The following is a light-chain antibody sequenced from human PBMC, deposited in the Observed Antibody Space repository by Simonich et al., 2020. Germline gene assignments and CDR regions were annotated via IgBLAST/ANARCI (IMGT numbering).Light chain of an antibody. CDR2: DVS. Sequence: QSALTQPASVSGSPGQSITISCTGTSRDVGGYNYVSWYQKTPGKAPKLMIYDVSKRPSGGSNRFSGSKSGNTASLTISVLQAEDEADYYCSSYTSSSTWVFGGGTKLTVL. CDR3: SSYTSSSTWV. CDR1: SRDVGGYNY. V-gene: IGLV2-14*01. J-gene: IGLJ3*02.